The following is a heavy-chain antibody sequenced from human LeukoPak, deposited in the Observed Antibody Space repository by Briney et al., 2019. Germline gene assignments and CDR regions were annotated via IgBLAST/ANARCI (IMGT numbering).Heavy chain of an antibody. D-gene: IGHD4-23*01. CDR1: GFTFSSYE. V-gene: IGHV3-23*01. CDR3: AKDFIRMATVVTTFDY. CDR2: ISGSGGST. J-gene: IGHJ4*02. Sequence: GGSLRLSCAASGFTFSSYEMNWVRQAPGKGLEWVSVISGSGGSTYYADSVKGRFTISRDNSKNTLYLQMNNLRAEDTAVYYCAKDFIRMATVVTTFDYWGQGTLVTVSS.